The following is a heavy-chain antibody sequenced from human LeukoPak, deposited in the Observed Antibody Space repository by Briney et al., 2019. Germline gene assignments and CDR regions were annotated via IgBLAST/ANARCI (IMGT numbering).Heavy chain of an antibody. CDR3: AKHHYYDSNAYSWFDP. D-gene: IGHD3-22*01. CDR2: IGGSGRST. J-gene: IGHJ5*02. V-gene: IGHV3-23*01. CDR1: GFTFSSYD. Sequence: PGGSLRLSCAASGFTFSSYDMSWVRQAPGKGLEWVSGIGGSGRSTYYADSVKGRFTISRDNSKNMLYVQMNSLRAEDTAVYYCAKHHYYDSNAYSWFDPWGQGTLVTVSS.